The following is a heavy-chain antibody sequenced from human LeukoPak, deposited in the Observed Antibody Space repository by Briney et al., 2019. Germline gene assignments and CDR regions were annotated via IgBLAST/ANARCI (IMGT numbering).Heavy chain of an antibody. D-gene: IGHD6-13*01. CDR1: GYTFTTYG. CDR2: ISAYNGYT. CDR3: ARAKYSSSQSNLDI. J-gene: IGHJ3*02. Sequence: ASVKVSCKASGYTFTTYGISWVRQAPGQGLEWMGWISAYNGYTNYAQKLQGRVTMTTDTSTSTAYMELRSLRSDDTAVYYCARAKYSSSQSNLDIWGQGTMVTVSS. V-gene: IGHV1-18*01.